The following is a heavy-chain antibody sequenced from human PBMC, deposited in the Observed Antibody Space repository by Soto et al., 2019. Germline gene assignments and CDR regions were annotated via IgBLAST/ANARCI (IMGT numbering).Heavy chain of an antibody. V-gene: IGHV4-4*02. CDR3: ARGRHYYDCGSAIGSWFDP. Sequence: PWETLSLTCAVSGGPISSSNWWSWVRQLPGEGLERIGEIYNSGSTNYNPSLKSRGTISVDKSKNQLSIELSSVTAAYTAVYYCARGRHYYDCGSAIGSWFDPWGQGALVTVSS. CDR1: GGPISSSNW. J-gene: IGHJ5*02. D-gene: IGHD3-3*01. CDR2: IYNSGST.